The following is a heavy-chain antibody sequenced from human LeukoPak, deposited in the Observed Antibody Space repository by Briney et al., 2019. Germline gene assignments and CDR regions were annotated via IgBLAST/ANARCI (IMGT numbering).Heavy chain of an antibody. Sequence: PGGSLRLSCAASGFTFSSYSMNWVRQAPGKGLEWVSSISSSSSYIYYADSVKGRFTISKDNAKNSLYLQMNSLRAEDTAVYYCARELDGNRYYYYMDVWGKGTTVTISS. CDR1: GFTFSSYS. J-gene: IGHJ6*03. CDR2: ISSSSSYI. D-gene: IGHD5-24*01. CDR3: ARELDGNRYYYYMDV. V-gene: IGHV3-21*01.